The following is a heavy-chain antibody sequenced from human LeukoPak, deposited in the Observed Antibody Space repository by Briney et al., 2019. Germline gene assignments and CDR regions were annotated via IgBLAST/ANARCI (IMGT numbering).Heavy chain of an antibody. J-gene: IGHJ3*02. Sequence: PGGSLRLSCAASGFSFSDYNMNWVRQAPGKGLEWVSSISSGSSHIYYADSVKGRFTISRDNAENSLYLQMNSLRAEDTAVYYCASSLYSRGWSLNSGAFDIWGQGTMVTVSS. CDR1: GFSFSDYN. CDR3: ASSLYSRGWSLNSGAFDI. D-gene: IGHD6-19*01. CDR2: ISSGSSHI. V-gene: IGHV3-21*06.